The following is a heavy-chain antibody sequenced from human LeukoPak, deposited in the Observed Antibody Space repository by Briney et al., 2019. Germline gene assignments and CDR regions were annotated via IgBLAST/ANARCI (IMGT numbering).Heavy chain of an antibody. D-gene: IGHD5-12*01. CDR1: GFTFSTYW. CDR2: MKQDGSEK. CDR3: ARDLGHTGYDLYDY. Sequence: GGSLRLSCAASGFTFSTYWMTWVRQAPGEGLEWVANMKQDGSEKYYVDSVKGRFTISRDNAKNSLYLEMNSLRVEDTAVYYCARDLGHTGYDLYDYWGQGTLVTVSS. V-gene: IGHV3-7*01. J-gene: IGHJ4*02.